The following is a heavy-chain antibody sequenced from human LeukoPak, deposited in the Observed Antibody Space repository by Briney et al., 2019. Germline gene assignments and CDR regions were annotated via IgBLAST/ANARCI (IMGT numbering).Heavy chain of an antibody. D-gene: IGHD1-26*01. CDR2: IRSKASGGTA. V-gene: IGHV3-49*04. CDR1: GFTFSDYA. CDR3: QVGQDY. Sequence: PGGSLRLSCTGSGFTFSDYAMSWVRQAPGKGLEWVGFIRSKASGGTADYAASVKGRFTISRDDSKSIAYLQMNSLKTEDTAVYYCQVGQDYWGQGTLVTASS. J-gene: IGHJ4*02.